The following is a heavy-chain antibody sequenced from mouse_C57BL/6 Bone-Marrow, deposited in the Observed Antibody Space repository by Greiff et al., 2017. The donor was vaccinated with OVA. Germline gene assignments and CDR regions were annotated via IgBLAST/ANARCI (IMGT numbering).Heavy chain of an antibody. Sequence: EVQLQQSGPVLVKPGASVKMSCKASGYTFTDYYMNWVKQSHGKSLEWIGVINPYNGGTSYNQKFKGKATLTVDKSSSTAYMELNSLTSEDSAVYYCARADSSSPFAYWGQGTLVTVSA. V-gene: IGHV1-19*01. CDR1: GYTFTDYY. CDR3: ARADSSSPFAY. J-gene: IGHJ3*01. CDR2: INPYNGGT. D-gene: IGHD1-1*01.